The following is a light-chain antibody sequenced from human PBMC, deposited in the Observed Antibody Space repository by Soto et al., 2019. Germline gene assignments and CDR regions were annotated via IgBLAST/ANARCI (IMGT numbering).Light chain of an antibody. V-gene: IGKV1-5*03. CDR3: QQYHAFPGT. J-gene: IGKJ1*01. CDR2: KAS. Sequence: DIPMTQSPSTLSASIGDRVTITCRASQSINSWLAWHQQKPGKAPKLLIYKASYLEGGVPSRFSGSASGTEFTLTISSLQPDDFATYYCQQYHAFPGTFGQGTRVEIK. CDR1: QSINSW.